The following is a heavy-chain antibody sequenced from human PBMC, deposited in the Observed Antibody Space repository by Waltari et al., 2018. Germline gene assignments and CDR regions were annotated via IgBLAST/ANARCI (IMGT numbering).Heavy chain of an antibody. J-gene: IGHJ4*02. Sequence: EVQLVESGGGLVQPGGSLRLSCAASGFTFSSYWMSWVRQAPGKGLEWGANIKQDGSEKYYVDSVKGRFTISRDNAKNSLYLQMNSLRAEDTAVYYCARYYYDSSGFCHFDYWGQGTLVTVSS. CDR2: IKQDGSEK. CDR3: ARYYYDSSGFCHFDY. D-gene: IGHD3-22*01. CDR1: GFTFSSYW. V-gene: IGHV3-7*01.